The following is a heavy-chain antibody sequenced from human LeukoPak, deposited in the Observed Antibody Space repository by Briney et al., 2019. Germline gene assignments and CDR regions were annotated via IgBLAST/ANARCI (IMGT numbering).Heavy chain of an antibody. V-gene: IGHV5-51*01. D-gene: IGHD6-13*01. CDR2: IYPGDSDT. CDR3: AILGYSSSWYVSYY. J-gene: IGHJ4*02. Sequence: GGSLKIPCKGSGYIFTSYRTGWARQIPGKGLEWMGIIYPGDSDTRYSPSFQGQVTISADKSISTAYLQWSSLKASDTAMYYCAILGYSSSWYVSYYWGQGTLVTVSS. CDR1: GYIFTSYR.